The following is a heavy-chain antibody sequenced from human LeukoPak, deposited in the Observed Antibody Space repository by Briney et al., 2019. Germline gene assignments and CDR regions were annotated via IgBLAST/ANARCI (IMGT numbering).Heavy chain of an antibody. Sequence: GESLKISCQGSAYTCTHYWIAWVRQMPGKGLEWMGIVYPGDSDTRYSPSFQGQVTISADKSINTAYLQWSSLKASDTAMYYCARRGFCSGGSCFSAHFDFWGQGTLLTVSS. V-gene: IGHV5-51*01. CDR3: ARRGFCSGGSCFSAHFDF. CDR2: VYPGDSDT. CDR1: AYTCTHYW. D-gene: IGHD2-15*01. J-gene: IGHJ4*02.